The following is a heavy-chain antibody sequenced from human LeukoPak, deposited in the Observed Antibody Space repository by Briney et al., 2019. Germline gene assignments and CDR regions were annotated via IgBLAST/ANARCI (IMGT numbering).Heavy chain of an antibody. Sequence: ASVNASRKASLYTFTGYYMPWVGPAPAQGREWMGWVNPNSGGTNYATKLQGRATMTKDTSISTAYMELSRLRSDDTAVYYCARDARHNLRGYYSYYMDVWGKGTTVTVSS. CDR3: ARDARHNLRGYYSYYMDV. J-gene: IGHJ6*03. V-gene: IGHV1-2*07. D-gene: IGHD1-1*01. CDR2: VNPNSGGT. CDR1: LYTFTGYY.